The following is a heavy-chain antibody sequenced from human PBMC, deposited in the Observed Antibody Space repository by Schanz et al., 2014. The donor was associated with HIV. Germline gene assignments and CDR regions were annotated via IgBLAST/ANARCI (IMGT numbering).Heavy chain of an antibody. CDR2: INPRGGAT. CDR3: ARDKSGSSWYDS. J-gene: IGHJ5*01. D-gene: IGHD6-13*01. Sequence: QVQLVQSGAEVKKPGASVKGSCKASGYTFTSYYMHLGRRAPGQGIEWMGIINPRGGATSYAQKFQGRVTMTRDTSTSTVYMDLSSLTSEDTAVYYCARDKSGSSWYDSWGQGTLVTVSS. CDR1: GYTFTSYY. V-gene: IGHV1-46*01.